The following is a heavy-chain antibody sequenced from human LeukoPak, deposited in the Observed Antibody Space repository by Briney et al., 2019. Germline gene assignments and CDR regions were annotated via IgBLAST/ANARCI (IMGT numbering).Heavy chain of an antibody. CDR1: GGSISSYY. CDR2: IYYSGST. J-gene: IGHJ5*02. V-gene: IGHV4-59*01. D-gene: IGHD3-3*01. CDR3: ARDRGYDFWSGYYNWFYP. Sequence: SETLSVTCTVSGGSISSYYWSWIRQPPGKGLERIGDIYYSGSTNYNPSLKSRVTISVDTSKNQFSLKLSSVTAADTAVYYCARDRGYDFWSGYYNWFYPWGQGTLVTVSS.